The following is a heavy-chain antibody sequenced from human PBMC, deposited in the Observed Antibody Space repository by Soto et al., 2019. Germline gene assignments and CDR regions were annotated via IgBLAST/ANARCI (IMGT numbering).Heavy chain of an antibody. J-gene: IGHJ2*01. CDR1: GFTFDDFA. CDR3: AKDRRAMNWYFDL. CDR2: INWNSRSI. V-gene: IGHV3-9*01. Sequence: EVQLMESGGGLGQPGTSLRLSCAASGFTFDDFAMHWVRQAPGKGLEWVAGINWNSRSIDYADSVKGRFIISRDNAKKSIYLQLNNLRTEDTAFYYCAKDRRAMNWYFDLWGRGTLVVVSS.